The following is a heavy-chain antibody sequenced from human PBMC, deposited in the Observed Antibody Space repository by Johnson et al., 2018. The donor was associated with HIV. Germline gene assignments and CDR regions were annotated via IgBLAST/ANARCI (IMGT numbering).Heavy chain of an antibody. V-gene: IGHV3-30*04. CDR2: ISDDGTNK. CDR3: GRVPVLRWFRGPQAFDS. CDR1: RFPFSSHA. Sequence: QVQLVESGVGVVQPGRSLRLSCAASRFPFSSHAMHWVRQAPGKGLEWVAVISDDGTNKYYADSVKGRFTISRNNSKNTLYLQMNSLGAGDTAVYYCGRVPVLRWFRGPQAFDSWGQGTMVTVSS. J-gene: IGHJ3*02. D-gene: IGHD3-10*01.